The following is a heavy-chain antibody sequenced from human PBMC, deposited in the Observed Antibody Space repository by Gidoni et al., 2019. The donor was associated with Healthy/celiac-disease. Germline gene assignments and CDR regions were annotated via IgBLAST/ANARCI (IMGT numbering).Heavy chain of an antibody. V-gene: IGHV3-49*05. CDR2: IRSKADGGTT. J-gene: IGHJ4*02. D-gene: IGHD1-1*01. CDR3: TSGRYRRDGPGVVGDY. Sequence: EVQLVESGGGLVKPGRSLRLSCPASGFTFGDYAMRWFRQAPGKGLEWVGFIRSKADGGTTEYAASVKGRFTISRDDSKSIAYLQMNSLKTEDTAVYYCTSGRYRRDGPGVVGDYWGQGTLVTVSS. CDR1: GFTFGDYA.